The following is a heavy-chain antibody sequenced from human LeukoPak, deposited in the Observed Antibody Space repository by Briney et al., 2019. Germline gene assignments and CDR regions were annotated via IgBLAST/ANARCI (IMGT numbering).Heavy chain of an antibody. CDR1: GFTVSSNC. V-gene: IGHV3-53*05. CDR2: IYSGGST. D-gene: IGHD5-12*01. Sequence: GGSLRLSCAASGFTVSSNCMSWVRQAPGKGLEWVSVIYSGGSTYYADSVKGRFTVSRDNSKNTLYLQMKSLRAEDTAVYYCAKGGGYEAQYYYYYLDVWGKGTTVTISS. J-gene: IGHJ6*03. CDR3: AKGGGYEAQYYYYYLDV.